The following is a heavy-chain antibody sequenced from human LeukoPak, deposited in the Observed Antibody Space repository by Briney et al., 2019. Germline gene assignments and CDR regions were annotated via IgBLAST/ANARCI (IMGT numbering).Heavy chain of an antibody. CDR3: ARSTSGYEENFDY. CDR2: IIPILGIA. D-gene: IGHD5-12*01. Sequence: VASVKVSCKASGGTFSSYAISWVRQAPGQGLEWMGRIIPILGIANYAQEFQGRVTITADKSTSTAYMELSSLRSEDTAVYYCARSTSGYEENFDYWGQGTLVTVSS. CDR1: GGTFSSYA. J-gene: IGHJ4*02. V-gene: IGHV1-69*04.